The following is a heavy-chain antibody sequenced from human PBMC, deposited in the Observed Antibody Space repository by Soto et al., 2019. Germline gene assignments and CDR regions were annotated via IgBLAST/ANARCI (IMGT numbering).Heavy chain of an antibody. J-gene: IGHJ4*02. CDR1: GFTVSSNY. CDR2: IYSGGST. V-gene: IGHV3-53*02. CDR3: ARGAPYYYDSSGRLDY. D-gene: IGHD3-22*01. Sequence: EVQLVETGGGLIQPGGSLRLSCAASGFTVSSNYMSWVRQAPGKGLEWVSVIYSGGSTYYADSVKGRFTISRDTSKNTLYLQMNSLRAEDTAVYYCARGAPYYYDSSGRLDYWGQGTLVTVSS.